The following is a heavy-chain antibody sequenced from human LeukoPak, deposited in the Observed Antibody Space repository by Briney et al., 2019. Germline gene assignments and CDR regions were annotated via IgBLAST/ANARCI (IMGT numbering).Heavy chain of an antibody. D-gene: IGHD2-15*01. CDR3: ARDETISVRGMIDY. Sequence: ASVKVSCKASGYTFIGYYMHWVRQAPGQGLEWMGRINPNSGGTDRAQKFQGRVTMTRDTSISTAYMELNRLRSDDTAVYYCARDETISVRGMIDYWGQGTLVTVSS. CDR1: GYTFIGYY. J-gene: IGHJ4*02. CDR2: INPNSGGT. V-gene: IGHV1-2*06.